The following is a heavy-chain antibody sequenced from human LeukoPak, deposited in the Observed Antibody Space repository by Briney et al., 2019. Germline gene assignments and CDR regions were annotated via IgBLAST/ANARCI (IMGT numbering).Heavy chain of an antibody. CDR1: GYTLTELS. D-gene: IGHD5-18*01. CDR3: ARGYSYGYPSDY. V-gene: IGHV1-24*01. CDR2: FDPEDGET. Sequence: ASVKVSCTVSGYTLTELSMHWVRQAPGKGLEWMGGFDPEDGETIYAQKFQGRVTITRDTSASTAYMELSSLRSEDTAVYYCARGYSYGYPSDYWGQGTLVTASS. J-gene: IGHJ4*02.